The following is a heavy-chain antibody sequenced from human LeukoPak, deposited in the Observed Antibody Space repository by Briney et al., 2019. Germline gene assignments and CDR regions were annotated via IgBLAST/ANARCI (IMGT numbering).Heavy chain of an antibody. V-gene: IGHV3-7*01. D-gene: IGHD3-10*01. J-gene: IGHJ1*01. Sequence: GGSLRLSCAVSGFAFSQYYMGWVRQAPGKGLESVAIIASDGSYTAYVDSVKGRFTISRDNAKNSLYLQMSSLTAEDTAIYFCTFLVREPQHWGRGTLVTVPS. CDR1: GFAFSQYY. CDR2: IASDGSYT. CDR3: TFLVREPQH.